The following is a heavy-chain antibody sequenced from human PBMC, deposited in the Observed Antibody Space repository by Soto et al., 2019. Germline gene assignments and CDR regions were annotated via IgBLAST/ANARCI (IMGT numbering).Heavy chain of an antibody. CDR3: ARGGRRSPVMDV. J-gene: IGHJ6*02. CDR2: IYYSGST. Sequence: QVQLQESGPGLVKPSQTLSLTCTVSGGSISSGGYYWSWIRQHPGKGLEWIGYIYYSGSTYYNPSLKSRVTISVDTSKNQFSLKLSSVTAADTAVYLCARGGRRSPVMDVWGQGTTVTVSS. V-gene: IGHV4-31*03. CDR1: GGSISSGGYY.